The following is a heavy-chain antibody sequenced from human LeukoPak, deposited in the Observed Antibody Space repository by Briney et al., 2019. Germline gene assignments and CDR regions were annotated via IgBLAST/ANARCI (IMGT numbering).Heavy chain of an antibody. CDR2: IIPILGIA. D-gene: IGHD2-21*01. CDR3: VRYYRDRGDSKWRAFDI. J-gene: IGHJ3*02. Sequence: SVKVSCKASGGTFSSYAISWVRQAPGQGLEWMGRIIPILGIANYAQKFQGRVTITADKSTSTAYMELSSLRSEDTAVYYCVRYYRDRGDSKWRAFDIWGQGTMVTVSS. CDR1: GGTFSSYA. V-gene: IGHV1-69*04.